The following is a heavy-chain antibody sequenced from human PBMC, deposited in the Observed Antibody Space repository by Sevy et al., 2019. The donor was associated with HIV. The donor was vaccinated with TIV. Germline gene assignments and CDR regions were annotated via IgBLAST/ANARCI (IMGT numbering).Heavy chain of an antibody. CDR1: GFTFSSYW. J-gene: IGHJ3*02. D-gene: IGHD4-17*01. CDR2: IKQGGSEK. CDR3: ARADTLMTTVFDI. V-gene: IGHV3-7*01. Sequence: GGSLRLSCAASGFTFSSYWMSWVRQAPGKGLEWVANIKQGGSEKYYVDSVKGRFTISRDNAKNSLYLQMNSLRAEDAAVYYCARADTLMTTVFDIWGQGTMVTVSS.